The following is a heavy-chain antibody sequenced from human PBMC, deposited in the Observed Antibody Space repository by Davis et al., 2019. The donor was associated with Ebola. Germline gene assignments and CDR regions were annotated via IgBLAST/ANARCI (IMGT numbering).Heavy chain of an antibody. J-gene: IGHJ6*04. CDR2: MYYSGST. D-gene: IGHD4-23*01. CDR3: AREHDYGGRNYGMDV. Sequence: MPSETLSLTCTVSGGSISSYYWSWIRQPPGKGLEWIGSMYYSGSTYYNPSLKSRVTISVDTSKNQFSLKLSSVTAADTAVYYCAREHDYGGRNYGMDVWGNGTTVTVSS. CDR1: GGSISSYY. V-gene: IGHV4-59*12.